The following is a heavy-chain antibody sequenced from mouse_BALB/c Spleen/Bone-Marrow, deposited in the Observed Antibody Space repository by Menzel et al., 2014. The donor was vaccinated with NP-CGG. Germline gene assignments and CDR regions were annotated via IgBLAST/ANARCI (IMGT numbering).Heavy chain of an antibody. D-gene: IGHD4-1*01. V-gene: IGHV5-6*01. CDR2: ISSGGDYT. CDR1: GFTFSTYG. J-gene: IGHJ3*01. Sequence: EVKLMESGGDLVKSGGSLKLSCAASGFTFSTYGTSWVRQTPDKRLEWVATISSGGDYTYYPDSVKGRFTISRDNAKNTLYLQMSSLKSEDTAMYYCASQTGTWFAYWGQGTLVTVSA. CDR3: ASQTGTWFAY.